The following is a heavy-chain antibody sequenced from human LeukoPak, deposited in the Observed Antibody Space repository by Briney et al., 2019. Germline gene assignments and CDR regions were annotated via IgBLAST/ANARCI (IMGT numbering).Heavy chain of an antibody. CDR1: GGSISSSSYY. J-gene: IGHJ4*02. D-gene: IGHD6-13*01. CDR2: IYYSGST. CDR3: ARQVSAAAGEIDY. Sequence: PSETLSLTCTVSGGSISSSSYYWGWIRQTPGKGLEWIGSIYYSGSTYYNPSLKSRVTISVDTSKNQFSLKLSSVTAADTAVYYCARQVSAAAGEIDYWGQGTLVTVSS. V-gene: IGHV4-39*01.